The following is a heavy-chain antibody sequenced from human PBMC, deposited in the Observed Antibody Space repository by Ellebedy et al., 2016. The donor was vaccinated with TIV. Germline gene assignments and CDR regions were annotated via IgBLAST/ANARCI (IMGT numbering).Heavy chain of an antibody. D-gene: IGHD3-22*01. V-gene: IGHV3-48*02. CDR1: GFTFSDYT. J-gene: IGHJ3*01. CDR3: ARDRHDYDTSGYYYVALDAFDV. Sequence: GESLKISCAASGFTFSDYTMNWVRQAPGKGLEWVSYISSSGTGTYYADSVKGRFSISRDNAKHSLYLQMNSLRDEDTAVYYCARDRHDYDTSGYYYVALDAFDVWGQGTMVTVSS. CDR2: ISSSGTGT.